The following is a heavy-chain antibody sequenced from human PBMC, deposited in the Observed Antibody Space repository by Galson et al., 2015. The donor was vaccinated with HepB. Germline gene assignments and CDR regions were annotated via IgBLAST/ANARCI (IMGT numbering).Heavy chain of an antibody. CDR3: ARTPFYDFWSGKRWFDP. D-gene: IGHD3-3*01. V-gene: IGHV1-2*02. CDR1: GYTFTSYG. J-gene: IGHJ5*02. Sequence: SVKVSCKASGYTFTSYGISWVRQAPGQGLEWMGWINPNSGGTNYAQKFQGRVTMTRDTSISTAYMELSRLRSDDTAVYYCARTPFYDFWSGKRWFDPWGQGTLVTVSS. CDR2: INPNSGGT.